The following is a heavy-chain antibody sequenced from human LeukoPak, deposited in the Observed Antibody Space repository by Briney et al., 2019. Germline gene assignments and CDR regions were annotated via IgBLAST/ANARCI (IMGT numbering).Heavy chain of an antibody. CDR1: GYTFTGYY. CDR2: INPNSGGT. J-gene: IGHJ4*02. V-gene: IGHV1-2*02. Sequence: ASVKFSCKASGYTFTGYYMHWVRQAPGQGLEWMGWINPNSGGTNYAQKFQGRVTMTRDTSISTAYMELSRLRSDDTAVYYCARVEDIVVVPAAIRGPNFDYWGQGTLVTVSS. CDR3: ARVEDIVVVPAAIRGPNFDY. D-gene: IGHD2-2*02.